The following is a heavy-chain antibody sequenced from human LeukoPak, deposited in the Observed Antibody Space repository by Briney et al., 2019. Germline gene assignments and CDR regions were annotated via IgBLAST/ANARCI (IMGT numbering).Heavy chain of an antibody. D-gene: IGHD1-26*01. CDR3: ASRGGSYTLDY. CDR2: ICYSGTT. Sequence: SETLSLTCTVPGGSVSSYCWTWIRQPPGKGLEWIGYICYSGTTNYNPSLKSRVTISVDTSKNQSSLKLSSVTAADTAVYYCASRGGSYTLDYWGQGTLVTVSS. V-gene: IGHV4-59*08. CDR1: GGSVSSYC. J-gene: IGHJ4*02.